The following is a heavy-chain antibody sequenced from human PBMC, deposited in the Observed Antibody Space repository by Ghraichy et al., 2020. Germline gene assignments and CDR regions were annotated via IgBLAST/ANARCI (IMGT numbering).Heavy chain of an antibody. V-gene: IGHV4-59*01. CDR3: ARAGIQLWSYYFDY. D-gene: IGHD5-18*01. CDR2: IYYSGST. CDR1: GGSISSYY. Sequence: SETLSLTCTVSGGSISSYYWSWIRQPPGKGLEWIGYIYYSGSTNYNPSLKSRVTISVDTSKNQFSLKLSSVTAADTAVYYCARAGIQLWSYYFDYWGQGTLVTVSS. J-gene: IGHJ4*02.